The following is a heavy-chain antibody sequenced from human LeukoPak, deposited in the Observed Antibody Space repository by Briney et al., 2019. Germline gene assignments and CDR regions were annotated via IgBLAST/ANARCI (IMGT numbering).Heavy chain of an antibody. CDR2: ISGSGGST. CDR3: AKYGGRDYYYYGMDV. V-gene: IGHV3-23*01. Sequence: GGSLRLSCAASGFTFSSYAMSWVRQAPGKGLEWVSAISGSGGSTYYADSVKGRFTISRDNSKNTLYLQMNSLRAEDTAVYYCAKYGGRDYYYYGMDVWGQGTTVTVSS. D-gene: IGHD1-26*01. J-gene: IGHJ6*02. CDR1: GFTFSSYA.